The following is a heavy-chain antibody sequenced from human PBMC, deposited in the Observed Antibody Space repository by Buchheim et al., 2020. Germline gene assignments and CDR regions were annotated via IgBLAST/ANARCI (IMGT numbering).Heavy chain of an antibody. CDR3: ARDSVPTEWPANWFDP. V-gene: IGHV3-21*01. CDR2: ISSSSSYI. Sequence: EVQLVESGGGLVKPGGSLRLSCAASGFTFSTYTMNWVRQAPGKGLEWVSSISSSSSYIYYADSVQGRFTISRDNAKHSLFLQMNSLRAEDTAVYYCARDSVPTEWPANWFDPWGQGTL. D-gene: IGHD3-3*01. J-gene: IGHJ5*02. CDR1: GFTFSTYT.